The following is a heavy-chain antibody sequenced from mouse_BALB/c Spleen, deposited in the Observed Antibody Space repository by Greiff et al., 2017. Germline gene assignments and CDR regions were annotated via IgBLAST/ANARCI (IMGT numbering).Heavy chain of an antibody. CDR3: ARDGNNEGYAMDY. Sequence: DVKLVESGGGLVQPGGSRKLSCAASGFTFSDYGMAWVRQAPGKGPEWVAFISNLAYSIYYADTVTGRFTISRENAKNTLYLEMSSLRSEDTAMYYCARDGNNEGYAMDYWGQGTSVTVSS. CDR2: ISNLAYSI. J-gene: IGHJ4*01. CDR1: GFTFSDYG. D-gene: IGHD2-1*01. V-gene: IGHV5-15*02.